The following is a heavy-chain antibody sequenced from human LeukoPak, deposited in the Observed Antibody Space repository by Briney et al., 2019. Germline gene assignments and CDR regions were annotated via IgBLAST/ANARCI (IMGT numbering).Heavy chain of an antibody. CDR3: ARTYGVQYYFDY. J-gene: IGHJ4*02. Sequence: GGSLRLSCAASGFTFSSYSMNWVRQAPGKGLEWVSSISSSSSYIYYADSVKGRFTISRDNAKNSLYLQMNSLRAEDTAVCYCARTYGVQYYFDYWGQGTLVTVSS. CDR2: ISSSSSYI. V-gene: IGHV3-21*01. D-gene: IGHD4-17*01. CDR1: GFTFSSYS.